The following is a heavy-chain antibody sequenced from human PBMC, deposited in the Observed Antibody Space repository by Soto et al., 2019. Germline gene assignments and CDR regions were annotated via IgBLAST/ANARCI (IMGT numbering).Heavy chain of an antibody. CDR1: GSSFSAQY. J-gene: IGHJ4*02. D-gene: IGHD3-10*01. Sequence: GSLRLSCSASGSSFSAQYMTWMRQAPGKGLEWVSCISGSGTIFHYTDSVRGRFIVSRDNAKNSVYLQMNSLRAEDTVVHDFASDSYYYDSDYWCQGTLVTIFS. V-gene: IGHV3-11*01. CDR2: ISGSGTIF. CDR3: ASDSYYYDSDY.